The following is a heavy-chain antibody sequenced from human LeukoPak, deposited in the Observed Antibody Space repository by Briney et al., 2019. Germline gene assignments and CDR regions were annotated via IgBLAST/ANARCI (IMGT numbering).Heavy chain of an antibody. D-gene: IGHD2-2*01. CDR3: ARDRCSSTSCAPGTVWFDP. CDR1: GYPFLNYA. J-gene: IGHJ5*02. Sequence: GASVKVSCKASGYPFLNYAISWVRQAPGQGLEWMGRIIPIFGTANYAQKFQDRVTITTDESTRTAYMELISLRSEDTAVYYCARDRCSSTSCAPGTVWFDPWGQGTLVTVSS. V-gene: IGHV1-69*05. CDR2: IIPIFGTA.